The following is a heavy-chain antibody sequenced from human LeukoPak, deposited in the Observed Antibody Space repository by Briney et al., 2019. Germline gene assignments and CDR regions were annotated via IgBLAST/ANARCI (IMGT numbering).Heavy chain of an antibody. J-gene: IGHJ4*02. CDR2: ISYDGSNK. CDR1: GFTFSSYA. Sequence: GRSLRLSCAASGFTFSSYAMHWVRQAPGKGLEWVAVISYDGSNKYYADSVKGRFTISRDNSKNTLYLQMSSLRAEDTAVYYCARPAWGSSSKYYFDYWGQGTLVTVSS. CDR3: ARPAWGSSSKYYFDY. V-gene: IGHV3-30-3*01. D-gene: IGHD6-6*01.